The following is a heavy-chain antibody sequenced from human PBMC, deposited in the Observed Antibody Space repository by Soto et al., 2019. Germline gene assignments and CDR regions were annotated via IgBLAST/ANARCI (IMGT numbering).Heavy chain of an antibody. CDR3: AKQGIEVAGTDYFDY. Sequence: QVQLVESGGGVVQPGKSLRLSCAAAGLIFRSYGVHWVRQAPGKGLEWVAVISHDGSNAYYADAVNGRFTISRDNAKNTVYLQMNSLRAEATAVYYCAKQGIEVAGTDYFDYWGQGALVTVAS. CDR2: ISHDGSNA. J-gene: IGHJ4*02. V-gene: IGHV3-30*18. D-gene: IGHD6-19*01. CDR1: GLIFRSYG.